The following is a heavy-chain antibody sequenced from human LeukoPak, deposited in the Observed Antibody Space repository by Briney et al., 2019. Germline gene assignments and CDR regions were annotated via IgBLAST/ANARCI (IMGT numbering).Heavy chain of an antibody. CDR1: GGSISSYY. D-gene: IGHD1-26*01. Sequence: SETLSLTCTVSGGSISSYYWSWIRQPPGKGLEWIGYIYYSGITNYNPSLKSRVTMSVDTSKNQFSLKLSSVTAADTAVYFCARGLLIVGATTFDYWGQGTLVTVSS. CDR3: ARGLLIVGATTFDY. V-gene: IGHV4-59*01. J-gene: IGHJ4*02. CDR2: IYYSGIT.